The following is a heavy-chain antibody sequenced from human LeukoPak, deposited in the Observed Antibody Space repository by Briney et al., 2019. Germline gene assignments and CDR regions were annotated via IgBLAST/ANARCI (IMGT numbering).Heavy chain of an antibody. D-gene: IGHD5-18*01. V-gene: IGHV3-21*04. CDR3: AKDQIQTQLFLGVTETPLDY. CDR2: ISSSSSYI. Sequence: GGSLRLSCAASGFTFSSYSMNWVRQAPGKGLEWVSSISSSSSYIYYADSVKGRFTISRDNSKTTLYLQMNSLRAEDTAIYYCAKDQIQTQLFLGVTETPLDYWGQGTLVTVSS. CDR1: GFTFSSYS. J-gene: IGHJ4*02.